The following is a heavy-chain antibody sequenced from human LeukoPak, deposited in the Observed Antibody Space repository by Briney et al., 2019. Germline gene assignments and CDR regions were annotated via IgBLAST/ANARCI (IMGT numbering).Heavy chain of an antibody. CDR3: AKVGLEGPYYYYMDV. V-gene: IGHV3-33*06. CDR2: IWYDGSNK. Sequence: PGGSLRLSCAASGFTFSSYGMHWVRQAPGKGLEWGAVIWYDGSNKYYADSVKGRFTISRDNSKNTLYLQMNSLRAEDTAVYYCAKVGLEGPYYYYMDVWGKGTTVTVPS. J-gene: IGHJ6*03. D-gene: IGHD1-1*01. CDR1: GFTFSSYG.